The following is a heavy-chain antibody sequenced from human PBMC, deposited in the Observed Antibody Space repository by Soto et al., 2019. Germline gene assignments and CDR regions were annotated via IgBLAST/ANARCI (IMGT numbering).Heavy chain of an antibody. V-gene: IGHV4-34*01. CDR1: GGSFSGYY. J-gene: IGHJ6*03. D-gene: IGHD6-13*01. Sequence: SETLSLTCAVYGGSFSGYYWSWIRQPPGKGLERIGEINHSGSTNYNPSLKSRVTISVDTSKNQFSLKLSSVTAADTAVYYCARIPSRLYSSSWYGFYYYYMDVWGKGTTVTVSS. CDR3: ARIPSRLYSSSWYGFYYYYMDV. CDR2: INHSGST.